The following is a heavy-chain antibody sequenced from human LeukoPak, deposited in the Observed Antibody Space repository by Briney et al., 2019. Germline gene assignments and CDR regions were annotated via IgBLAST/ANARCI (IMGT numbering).Heavy chain of an antibody. CDR2: INPYSGDT. CDR3: ARVGGYCTTTSCSYGMDV. D-gene: IGHD2-2*01. Sequence: ASVKVSRKASGYSFTDYYMHWVRQAPGQGLEWMGWINPYSGDTNFAQKFQGRVTMTRDMSISTAYMELSRLRSDDTAVFYCARVGGYCTTTSCSYGMDVWGQGTTVTVSS. V-gene: IGHV1-2*02. CDR1: GYSFTDYY. J-gene: IGHJ6*02.